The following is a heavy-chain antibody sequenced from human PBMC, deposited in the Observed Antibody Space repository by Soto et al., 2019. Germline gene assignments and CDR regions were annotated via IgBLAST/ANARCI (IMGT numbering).Heavy chain of an antibody. J-gene: IGHJ6*03. Sequence: SETLSLTCAVYGGSFSGYYWSWIRQPPGKGLEWIGEINHSGSTNYNPSLKSRVTISVDTSKNQFSLKLSSVTAADTAVYYCARGGPLPEGLYYYYMDVWGKGTTVTVSS. V-gene: IGHV4-34*01. CDR2: INHSGST. CDR3: ARGGPLPEGLYYYYMDV. CDR1: GGSFSGYY.